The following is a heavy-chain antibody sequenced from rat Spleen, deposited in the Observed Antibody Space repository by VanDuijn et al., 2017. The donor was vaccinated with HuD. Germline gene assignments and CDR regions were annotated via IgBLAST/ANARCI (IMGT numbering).Heavy chain of an antibody. D-gene: IGHD1-1*01. CDR2: MWSDGDT. CDR1: GFSLSSYG. Sequence: QLQLKESGPGLVKPSQTLSLTCTVSGFSLSSYGVIWVRQPPGKGLAWMGVMWSDGDTSYNSALKSRLSISSDTSKSQVFLKMNSLQTDDTAIYFCTLITTVVYVMDAWGQGDSVTVSS. J-gene: IGHJ4*01. V-gene: IGHV2-13*01. CDR3: TLITTVVYVMDA.